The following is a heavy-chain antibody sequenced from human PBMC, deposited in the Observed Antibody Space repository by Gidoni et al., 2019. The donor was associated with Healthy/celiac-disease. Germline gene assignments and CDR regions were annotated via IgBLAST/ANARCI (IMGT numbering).Heavy chain of an antibody. Sequence: QVQLVQSGAEVKKPGASVKVSCKASGYTFTGYYMHWVRQAPGQGLEWMGWINPNSGGTNYAQKFQGWVTMTRDTSISTAYMELSRLRSDDTAVYYCARFIGIVGATTRVDAFDIWGQGTMVTVSS. CDR3: ARFIGIVGATTRVDAFDI. V-gene: IGHV1-2*04. D-gene: IGHD1-26*01. J-gene: IGHJ3*02. CDR1: GYTFTGYY. CDR2: INPNSGGT.